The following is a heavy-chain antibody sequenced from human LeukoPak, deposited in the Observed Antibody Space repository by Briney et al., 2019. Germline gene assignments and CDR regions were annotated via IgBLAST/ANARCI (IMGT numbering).Heavy chain of an antibody. CDR1: GGTFSSYA. CDR2: IIPIFGIA. Sequence: SVKVSCKASGGTFSSYAISWVRQAPGQGLEWMGGIIPIFGIANYAQKFQGRVTITADESTSTAYMELSSLRSEDTAVYYCASNLYDTIDYWGQGTLVTVSS. CDR3: ASNLYDTIDY. V-gene: IGHV1-69*13. J-gene: IGHJ4*02. D-gene: IGHD3-22*01.